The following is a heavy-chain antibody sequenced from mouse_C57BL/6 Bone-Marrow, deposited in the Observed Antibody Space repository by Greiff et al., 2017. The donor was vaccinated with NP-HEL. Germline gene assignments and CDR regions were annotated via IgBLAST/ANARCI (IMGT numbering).Heavy chain of an antibody. V-gene: IGHV14-2*01. D-gene: IGHD1-1*01. J-gene: IGHJ1*03. Sequence: EVKLVESGAELVKPGASVKLSCTASGFNIKDYYMHWVKQRTEQGLEWIGRIDPEDGETKYAPKSQGKATITADTSSNTAYLQLSSLTSEDTAVYYCAYYYGSSYWYFDVWGTGTTVTVSS. CDR3: AYYYGSSYWYFDV. CDR1: GFNIKDYY. CDR2: IDPEDGET.